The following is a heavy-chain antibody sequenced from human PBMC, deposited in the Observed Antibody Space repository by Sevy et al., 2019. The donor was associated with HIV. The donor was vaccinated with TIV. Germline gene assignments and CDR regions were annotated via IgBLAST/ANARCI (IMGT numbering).Heavy chain of an antibody. Sequence: GGSLRLSCAASGFSFRTYAMHWVRQAPGKGLEWVAGIWYDGSNENHADSVKGRFTISRDNSKNTLYLQMNSLRAEDTAGYYCVKDVGVGSTRRYADYWGQGTLVTVSS. V-gene: IGHV3-33*06. D-gene: IGHD1-26*01. CDR1: GFSFRTYA. CDR3: VKDVGVGSTRRYADY. J-gene: IGHJ4*02. CDR2: IWYDGSNE.